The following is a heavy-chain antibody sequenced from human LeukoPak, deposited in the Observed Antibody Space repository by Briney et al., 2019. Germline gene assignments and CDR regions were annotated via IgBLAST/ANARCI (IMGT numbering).Heavy chain of an antibody. D-gene: IGHD3-10*01. J-gene: IGHJ4*02. CDR2: MNPNSGNT. CDR1: GYTFTSYD. CDR3: ARSDGRVGAFFDY. V-gene: IGHV1-8*03. Sequence: GASVKVSCKASGYTFTSYDINWVRQATGQGLEWMGWMNPNSGNTGYAQKFKGRVTITRNASISTAYMELSSLRSEDTAVYYCARSDGRVGAFFDYWGQGTLVTVSS.